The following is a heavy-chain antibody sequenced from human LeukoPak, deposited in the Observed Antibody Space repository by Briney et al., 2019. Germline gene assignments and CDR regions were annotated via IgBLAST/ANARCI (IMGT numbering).Heavy chain of an antibody. J-gene: IGHJ4*02. Sequence: ASVKVSCKVSGYTLTELSMHWVRQAPGKGLEWMGGFDPEDGETIYAQKFQGRVTMTEDTSTDTAYMELSSLGSEDTAVYYCATGYGPMVQGVIIYYWGQGTLVTISS. CDR2: FDPEDGET. CDR1: GYTLTELS. V-gene: IGHV1-24*01. CDR3: ATGYGPMVQGVIIYY. D-gene: IGHD3-10*01.